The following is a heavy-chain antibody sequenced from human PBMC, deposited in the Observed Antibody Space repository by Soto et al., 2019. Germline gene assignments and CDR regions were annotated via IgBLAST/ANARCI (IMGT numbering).Heavy chain of an antibody. Sequence: QVQLVQSGAEVKKPGASVKVSCKASGYSFTSYYMHWVRQAPGQGLEWMGIINLGGDGAIHAQKLQGRATTTRDTSTNTGLRQLGCLRSDATAVYYCTSSTQYSSSFAYWGQGALVSASS. CDR2: INLGGDGA. J-gene: IGHJ4*02. D-gene: IGHD6-6*01. CDR1: GYSFTSYY. V-gene: IGHV1-46*03. CDR3: TSSTQYSSSFAY.